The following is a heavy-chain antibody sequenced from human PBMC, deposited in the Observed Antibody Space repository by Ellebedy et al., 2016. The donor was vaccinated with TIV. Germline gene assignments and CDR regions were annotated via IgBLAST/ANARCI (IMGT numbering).Heavy chain of an antibody. V-gene: IGHV1-18*04. CDR1: GYTFTDYY. CDR2: IAVYNGHT. J-gene: IGHJ2*01. Sequence: ASVKASCXASGYTFTDYYIHWVRQAPGQGLEWMGWIAVYNGHTKYAQKFQDRVVMTTETATSTVYMELRSLRSDDTAVYYCARSRLGGGHWYFDFWGRGTLVTVSS. D-gene: IGHD3-10*01. CDR3: ARSRLGGGHWYFDF.